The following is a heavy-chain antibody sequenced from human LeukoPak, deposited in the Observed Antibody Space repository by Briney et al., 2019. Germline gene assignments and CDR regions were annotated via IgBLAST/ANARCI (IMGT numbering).Heavy chain of an antibody. CDR3: AKGSGSGWYGWFDP. J-gene: IGHJ5*02. CDR2: IDASGVNT. CDR1: RFTFSGYA. D-gene: IGHD6-19*01. V-gene: IGHV3-23*01. Sequence: GGSLRLSCAASRFTFSGYAMYWVRQAPGKGLEWVSCIDASGVNTHYADSVKGRFTISRDNSNNTLYLQMNSLRAEDTAVYYCAKGSGSGWYGWFDPWGQGTLVTVSS.